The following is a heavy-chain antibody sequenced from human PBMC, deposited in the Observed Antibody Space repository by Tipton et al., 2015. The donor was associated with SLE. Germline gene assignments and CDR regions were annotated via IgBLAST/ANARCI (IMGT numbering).Heavy chain of an antibody. Sequence: SLRLSCVASGFTFSSYWMSWVRRAPGKGLEWVANIQQRGSEKYYVDSVKGRFTISRDNAKKSLYLQMNSLRVEDTAVYYCARTLTMGTRIDNWGQGTLVTVFS. CDR3: ARTLTMGTRIDN. J-gene: IGHJ4*02. CDR1: GFTFSSYW. V-gene: IGHV3-7*01. D-gene: IGHD7-27*01. CDR2: IQQRGSEK.